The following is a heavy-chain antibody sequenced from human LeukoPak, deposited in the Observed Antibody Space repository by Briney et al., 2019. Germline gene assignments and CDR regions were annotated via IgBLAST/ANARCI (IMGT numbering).Heavy chain of an antibody. V-gene: IGHV4-59*01. CDR1: GGSFSGYY. Sequence: PSETLSLTCAVYGGSFSGYYWSWIRQPPGKGLEWIGYIYYSGSTNYNPSLKSRISISVDTSKNQFSLKLSSVTAADTAVYYCARTTEGGYTYNYFYYYYMDVWGKGTTVTVSS. CDR2: IYYSGST. D-gene: IGHD5-18*01. J-gene: IGHJ6*03. CDR3: ARTTEGGYTYNYFYYYYMDV.